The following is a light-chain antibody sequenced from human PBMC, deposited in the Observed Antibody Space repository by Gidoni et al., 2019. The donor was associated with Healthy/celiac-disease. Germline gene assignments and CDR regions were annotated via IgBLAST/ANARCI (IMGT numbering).Light chain of an antibody. CDR3: QQYNSYWT. CDR2: KAS. CDR1: QSISSW. V-gene: IGKV1-5*03. J-gene: IGKJ1*01. Sequence: DIQMTQSPSPLSASVGDRVTTACRASQSISSWLAWYQQKPGKAPKLLIYKASSLESGVPSRFSGSGSGTEFTLTISRLQPDDFATYYCQQYNSYWTFGQGTKVEIK.